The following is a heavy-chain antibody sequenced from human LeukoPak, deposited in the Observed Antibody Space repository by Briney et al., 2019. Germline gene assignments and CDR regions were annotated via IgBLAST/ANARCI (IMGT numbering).Heavy chain of an antibody. V-gene: IGHV3-30*01. D-gene: IGHD3-3*01. CDR2: ISYDGSNK. CDR1: GFTFSSYA. Sequence: PGGSLRLSCAASGFTFSSYAMHWVRQAPGKGPEWVAVISYDGSNKYYADSVKGRFTISRDNSKNTLYLQMNSLRAEDTAVYYCARDSIRGSYDFWSGYLSWWGQGTLVTVSS. J-gene: IGHJ4*02. CDR3: ARDSIRGSYDFWSGYLSW.